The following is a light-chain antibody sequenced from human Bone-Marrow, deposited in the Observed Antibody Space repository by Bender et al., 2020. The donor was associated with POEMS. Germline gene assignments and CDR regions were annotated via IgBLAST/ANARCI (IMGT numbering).Light chain of an antibody. CDR3: AVWDDSLNGWV. CDR1: SSNIGAGYD. CDR2: SSH. V-gene: IGLV1-40*01. J-gene: IGLJ3*02. Sequence: QSVLTQPPSVSGAPGQTITMSCTGTSSNIGAGYDVHWYQQLPGSAPKLLIYSSHRRPSGVPDRFSGSRSGTSASLAISGLQSEDEADYYCAVWDDSLNGWVFGGGTKLTVL.